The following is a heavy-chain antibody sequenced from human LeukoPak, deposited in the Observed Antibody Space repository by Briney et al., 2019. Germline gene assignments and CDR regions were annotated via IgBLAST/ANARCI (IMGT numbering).Heavy chain of an antibody. D-gene: IGHD3-10*01. Sequence: ASVKVSCKASGDTXTSYNINWVRQAPGQGLEWMGWISVYKGNTNYAQKLQGRVTMTTDTSTSTAYMELRSLRSDDTAVYYCARDSGSYYDYWGQGTLVTVSS. CDR1: GDTXTSYN. J-gene: IGHJ4*02. CDR2: ISVYKGNT. CDR3: ARDSGSYYDY. V-gene: IGHV1-18*01.